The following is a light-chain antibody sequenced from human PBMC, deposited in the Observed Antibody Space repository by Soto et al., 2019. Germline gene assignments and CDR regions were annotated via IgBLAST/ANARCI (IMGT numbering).Light chain of an antibody. CDR1: QSVSNNY. V-gene: IGKV3-20*01. J-gene: IGKJ1*01. CDR2: GAS. CDR3: QQYGSSGT. Sequence: IVLTQSPATLSLSPVEIATLSCMASQSVSNNYLAWYQQKPGQAPRLLIYGASNRATGIPDRFSGSGSGTDFTLTISRLETEDFAVYYCQQYGSSGTFGQGTKVDI.